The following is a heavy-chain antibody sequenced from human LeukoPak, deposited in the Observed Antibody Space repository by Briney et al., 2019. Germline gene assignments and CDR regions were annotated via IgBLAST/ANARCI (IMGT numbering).Heavy chain of an antibody. CDR2: IYYSGSP. CDR1: GDSIXTYY. V-gene: IGHV4-59*01. D-gene: IGHD6-13*01. J-gene: IGHJ4*02. CDR3: ARDRRAAGSIFDY. Sequence: SGDSIXTYYWXWIRQPPGKGLEWLGNIYYSGSPNYNPSLKSRVTLSIDTSKNQFSLKLSSVTAADTAVYYCARDRRAAGSIFDYWGQGTLVTVSS.